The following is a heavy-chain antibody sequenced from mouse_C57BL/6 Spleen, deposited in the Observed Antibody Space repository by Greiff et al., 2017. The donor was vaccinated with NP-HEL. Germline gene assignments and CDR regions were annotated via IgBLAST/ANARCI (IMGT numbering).Heavy chain of an antibody. CDR1: GYAFSSSW. V-gene: IGHV1-82*01. J-gene: IGHJ2*01. CDR2: IYPGDGDT. Sequence: QVHVKQPGPELVKPGASVKISCKASGYAFSSSWMNWVKQRPGQGLEWIGRIYPGDGDTNYNGKFKGKATLTADKSSSTAYMQLSSLTSEDSAVYFCARTGPYYFDYWGQGTTLTVSS. CDR3: ARTGPYYFDY. D-gene: IGHD4-1*01.